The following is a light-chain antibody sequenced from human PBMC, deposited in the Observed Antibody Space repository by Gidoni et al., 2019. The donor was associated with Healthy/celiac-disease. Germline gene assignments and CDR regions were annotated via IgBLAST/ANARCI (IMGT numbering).Light chain of an antibody. J-gene: IGKJ1*01. CDR3: QQYGSSPRT. Sequence: DIVLTPSPGTLSLSPGERAPLSCRASQSVSSSYLAWYQQKPGQAPRLLIYGASSRATGIPDRFSGRGSGTDFTLTISRLEPEDFAVYYCQQYGSSPRTFGQGTKVEIK. V-gene: IGKV3-20*01. CDR2: GAS. CDR1: QSVSSSY.